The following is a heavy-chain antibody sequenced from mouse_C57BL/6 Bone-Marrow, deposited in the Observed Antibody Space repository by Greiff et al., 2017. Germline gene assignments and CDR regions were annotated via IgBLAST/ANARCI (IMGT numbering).Heavy chain of an antibody. V-gene: IGHV5-12*01. J-gene: IGHJ3*01. CDR2: ISNGGGST. D-gene: IGHD4-1*01. CDR1: GFTFSDYY. Sequence: EVQLVESGGGLVQPGGSLKLSCAASGFTFSDYYMYWVRQTPEKRLEWVAYISNGGGSTYYPDTVKGRFTISRDNAKNTLYLQISRLKSEETAMYYCTKLGRGACFAYWGQGTLVTVSA. CDR3: TKLGRGACFAY.